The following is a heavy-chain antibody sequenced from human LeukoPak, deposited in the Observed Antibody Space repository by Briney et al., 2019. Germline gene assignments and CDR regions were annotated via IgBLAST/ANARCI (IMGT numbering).Heavy chain of an antibody. V-gene: IGHV3-48*01. CDR1: GFTFSSYS. J-gene: IGHJ4*02. Sequence: GGSLRLSCAASGFTFSSYSMNWVRQAPGKGLEWVSYISSSSSTIYYADSVKGRFTISRDNSKNTLYLQMNSLRAEDTAVYYCAKDHSNYDILTGYDFDYWGQGTLVTVSS. CDR2: ISSSSSTI. D-gene: IGHD3-9*01. CDR3: AKDHSNYDILTGYDFDY.